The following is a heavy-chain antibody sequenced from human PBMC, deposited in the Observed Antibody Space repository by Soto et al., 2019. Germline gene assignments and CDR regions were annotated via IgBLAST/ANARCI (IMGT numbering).Heavy chain of an antibody. D-gene: IGHD4-4*01. J-gene: IGHJ4*02. CDR2: IHNDGST. CDR3: ARDSYTRY. CDR1: GFIVSTSY. Sequence: PWGSLRLSCAASGFIVSTSYMSWVRQAPGKGLEWVSIIHNDGSTYYADSVKGRFTVSRDDSKNTLYLEILSLRAEDTAVYYCARDSYTRYWGQGTLVTVSS. V-gene: IGHV3-66*01.